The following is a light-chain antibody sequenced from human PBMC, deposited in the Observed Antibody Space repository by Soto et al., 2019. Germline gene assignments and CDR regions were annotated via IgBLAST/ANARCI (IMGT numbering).Light chain of an antibody. CDR2: SAS. CDR1: QGIDHS. V-gene: IGKV1-27*01. Sequence: DIQMTQSPSSLSASVGDRVTITCRASQGIDHSLAWYQQKPGKVPTLLIYSASTLHSEDPSRFSGSGSETDLTLTIPRLQHEDVATEYCQEHYGGLPVAFGPGTKVDV. CDR3: QEHYGGLPVA. J-gene: IGKJ3*01.